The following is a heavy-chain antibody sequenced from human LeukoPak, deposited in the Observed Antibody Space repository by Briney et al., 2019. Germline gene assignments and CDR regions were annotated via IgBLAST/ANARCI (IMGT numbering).Heavy chain of an antibody. CDR2: IYGSGGGI. J-gene: IGHJ4*02. CDR3: AKDRLPDGRWSLDY. V-gene: IGHV3-23*01. CDR1: GFPFSTYA. Sequence: GGSLRLSCAASGFPFSTYAMNWVRQAPGKGLEWVSGIYGSGGGIHYADSVKGRFTISRDNSKNTLYLQMNRLRAEDTALYYCAKDRLPDGRWSLDYWGQGTLVTVSS. D-gene: IGHD6-13*01.